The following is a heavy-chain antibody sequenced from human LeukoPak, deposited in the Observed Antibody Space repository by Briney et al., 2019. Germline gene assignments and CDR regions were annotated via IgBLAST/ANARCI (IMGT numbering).Heavy chain of an antibody. CDR3: ARLAYNSGWYYFDY. J-gene: IGHJ4*02. V-gene: IGHV4-61*01. D-gene: IGHD6-19*01. CDR1: GGSVSSDNYY. CDR2: NYYSGST. Sequence: PSETLSVTCTVSGGSVSSDNYYWNWPRQPPGKGLEGIGYNYYSGSTNYNPSLKSRVAISVDTSKNQYSLKLSAVTAADAAVYYCARLAYNSGWYYFDYWGQGTLVTVSS.